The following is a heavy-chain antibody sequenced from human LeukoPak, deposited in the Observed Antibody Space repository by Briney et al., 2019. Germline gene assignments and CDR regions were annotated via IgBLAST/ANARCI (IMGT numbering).Heavy chain of an antibody. CDR3: ARAITYYYDSSGYS. V-gene: IGHV3-53*01. Sequence: GGSLRLSCAASGFTVSSNYMSRVRQAPGKGLEWVSVIYSGGSTYYADSVKGRFTISRDNAKNSLYLQMNSLRAEDTAVYYCARAITYYYDSSGYSWGQGTMVTVSS. CDR2: IYSGGST. CDR1: GFTVSSNY. J-gene: IGHJ3*01. D-gene: IGHD3-22*01.